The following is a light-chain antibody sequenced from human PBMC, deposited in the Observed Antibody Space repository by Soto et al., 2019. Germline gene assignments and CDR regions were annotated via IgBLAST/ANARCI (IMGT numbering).Light chain of an antibody. CDR1: QSISSY. J-gene: IGKJ1*01. CDR3: QESYSTSWT. V-gene: IGKV1-39*01. Sequence: DIQMTQSPSSLSASVGDRVTITCRASQSISSYLHWYQGIPGKAPKLLIYAASSLQSAVASRFRGSVSRTDFTLTISSLQPEESATYYCQESYSTSWTVAQGTTV. CDR2: AAS.